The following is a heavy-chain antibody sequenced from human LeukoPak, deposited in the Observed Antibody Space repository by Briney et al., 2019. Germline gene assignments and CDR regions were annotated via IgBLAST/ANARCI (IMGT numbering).Heavy chain of an antibody. J-gene: IGHJ4*02. Sequence: PSETLSLTCTVSGGSISSSSYYWGWIRQPPGKGLEWIVSIYYSGSTYYNPSLKSRVTISVDTSKNQFSLKLSSVTAADTAVYYCARLHYYGSGSYYNYWGQGTLVTVSS. CDR2: IYYSGST. D-gene: IGHD3-10*01. CDR1: GGSISSSSYY. V-gene: IGHV4-39*01. CDR3: ARLHYYGSGSYYNY.